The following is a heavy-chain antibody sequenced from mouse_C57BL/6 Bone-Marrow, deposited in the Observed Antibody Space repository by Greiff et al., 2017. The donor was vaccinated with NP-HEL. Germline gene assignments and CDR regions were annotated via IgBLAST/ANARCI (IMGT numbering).Heavy chain of an antibody. Sequence: EVMLVESGGGLVQPGGSLKLSCAASGFTFSDYYMYWVRQTPEKRLEWVAYISNGGGSTYYPDTVKGRFTISRDNAKNTLYLQMSRLKSEDTAMYYCARRGPPAWFAYWGQGTLVTVSA. J-gene: IGHJ3*01. CDR2: ISNGGGST. CDR3: ARRGPPAWFAY. CDR1: GFTFSDYY. V-gene: IGHV5-12*01.